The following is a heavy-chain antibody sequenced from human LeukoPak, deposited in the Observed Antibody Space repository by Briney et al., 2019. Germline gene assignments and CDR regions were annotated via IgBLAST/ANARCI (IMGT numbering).Heavy chain of an antibody. CDR2: MNPNSGNT. J-gene: IGHJ6*03. CDR3: ARAEGGGYSSSSGGYYMDV. Sequence: ASVKVSCKASGYTFTSYDINWVRQAPGQGLEWMGWMNPNSGNTVYAQKFQGRVTMTRNNSISTAYMELSSLRSEHTAVYYCARAEGGGYSSSSGGYYMDVWGKGTTVTVSS. CDR1: GYTFTSYD. V-gene: IGHV1-8*01. D-gene: IGHD6-6*01.